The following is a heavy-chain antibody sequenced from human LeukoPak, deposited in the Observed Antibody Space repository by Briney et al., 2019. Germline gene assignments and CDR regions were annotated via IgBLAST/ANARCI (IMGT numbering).Heavy chain of an antibody. V-gene: IGHV1-2*02. J-gene: IGHJ4*02. CDR3: ARSLPPTGYNRLDY. CDR1: GYTFTDYY. Sequence: ASVKVSCKTSGYTFTDYYMHWVRQAPGQGLEWMGWINPNSGGTNYAQKFQGSVTMTRDTSINTAYMELSMLRSDDTAVYYCARSLPPTGYNRLDYWGQGTLVTVSS. D-gene: IGHD3-9*01. CDR2: INPNSGGT.